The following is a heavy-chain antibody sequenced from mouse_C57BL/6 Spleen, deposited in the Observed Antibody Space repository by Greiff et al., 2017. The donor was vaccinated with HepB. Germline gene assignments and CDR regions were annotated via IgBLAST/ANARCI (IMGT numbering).Heavy chain of an antibody. CDR3: ASSGEYDLALFAY. V-gene: IGHV1-7*01. J-gene: IGHJ3*01. CDR2: INPSSGYT. Sequence: VQLQQSGAELAKPGASVKLSCKASGYTFTSYWMHWVKQRPGQGLEWIGYINPSSGYTKYNQKFKDKATLTADTSSSTAYMQLSSLTYEDSAVYYCASSGEYDLALFAYWGQGTLVTVSA. D-gene: IGHD2-14*01. CDR1: GYTFTSYW.